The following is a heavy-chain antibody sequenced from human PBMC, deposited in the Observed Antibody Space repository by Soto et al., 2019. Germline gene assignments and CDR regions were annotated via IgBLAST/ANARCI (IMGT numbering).Heavy chain of an antibody. V-gene: IGHV1-69*06. D-gene: IGHD6-13*01. J-gene: IGHJ3*02. Sequence: QVQLVQSGAEVKKPGSSVKVSCKTSGGPFKAYAVSWVRQAPGQGLEWMGGIIPVFGAPTYAQDFQGRVNLTADKSTSTAYMELSNLRFDDTDVYYCATDRAAASGIHAFDIWGQGTMVAVSS. CDR2: IIPVFGAP. CDR3: ATDRAAASGIHAFDI. CDR1: GGPFKAYA.